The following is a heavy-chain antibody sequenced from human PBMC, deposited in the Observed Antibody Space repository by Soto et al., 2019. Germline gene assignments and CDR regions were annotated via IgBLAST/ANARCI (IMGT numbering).Heavy chain of an antibody. J-gene: IGHJ6*02. CDR2: IWYDGSNK. D-gene: IGHD6-13*01. Sequence: QVQLVESGGGVVQPGRSLRLSCAASGFTFSSYGMHRVRQAPGKGLEWVAVIWYDGSNKYYADSVKGRFTISRDNSKNTLYLQMNSLRAEDTAVYYCARDIAAAGTSYYYYGMDVWGQGTTVTVSS. CDR1: GFTFSSYG. V-gene: IGHV3-33*01. CDR3: ARDIAAAGTSYYYYGMDV.